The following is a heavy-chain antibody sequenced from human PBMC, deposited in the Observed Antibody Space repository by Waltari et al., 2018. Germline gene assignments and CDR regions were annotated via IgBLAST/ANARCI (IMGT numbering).Heavy chain of an antibody. CDR3: TRGGNYDFWSHRPFVDP. J-gene: IGHJ5*02. CDR2: IRHPGST. V-gene: IGHV4-34*01. Sequence: QFHLQQWGAGLLGPWETLPLTCAVFGASFGDYYWGWVRQPPGKGLEWIGQIRHPGSTNYNPSLKSRVTISIDTPRSQFSLRLSSVTAADTALYFCTRGGNYDFWSHRPFVDPWGQGTLVTVSS. D-gene: IGHD3-3*01. CDR1: GASFGDYY.